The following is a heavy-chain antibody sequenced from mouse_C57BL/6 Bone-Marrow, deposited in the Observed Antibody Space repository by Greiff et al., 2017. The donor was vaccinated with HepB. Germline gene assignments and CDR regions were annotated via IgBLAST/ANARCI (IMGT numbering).Heavy chain of an antibody. D-gene: IGHD2-4*01. V-gene: IGHV1-81*01. CDR3: ASYDYDRYFDF. CDR2: IDPRSGNT. Sequence: VKLQESGAELARPGASVKLSCKASGYTFTSYGISWVKQRTGQGLEWIGEIDPRSGNTYYNEKLKGKATLTADKSSSTAYMELRSLTSEDSAVYFCASYDYDRYFDFWGTGTTVTVSS. J-gene: IGHJ1*03. CDR1: GYTFTSYG.